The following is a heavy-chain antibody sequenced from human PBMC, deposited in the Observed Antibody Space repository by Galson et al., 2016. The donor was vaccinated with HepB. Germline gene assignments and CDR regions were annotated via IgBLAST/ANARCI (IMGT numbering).Heavy chain of an antibody. CDR1: GFTFSTSW. Sequence: SLRLSCAASGFTFSTSWMHWVRQAQGKGLVWVSRISTDGSSTIYADSVKGRFTVSRDNANNTLDLQMNSLRAEDTAVYYCVRARTLPASAGMDVWGQGTKVTVSS. J-gene: IGHJ6*02. D-gene: IGHD2-2*01. CDR3: VRARTLPASAGMDV. V-gene: IGHV3-74*01. CDR2: ISTDGSST.